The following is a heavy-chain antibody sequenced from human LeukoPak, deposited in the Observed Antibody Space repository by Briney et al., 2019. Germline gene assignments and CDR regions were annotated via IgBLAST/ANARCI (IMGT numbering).Heavy chain of an antibody. CDR2: ISAYNSNT. CDR1: VYTYTSYG. Sequence: ASVKVSCKASVYTYTSYGISWVRQAPGQGLEWMGWISAYNSNTNYAQKLQGRVTMTTDTSTSTAYMELRSLRSDDTAVYYCARIRVSQLERRGPKTDYYYYGMDVWGQGTTVTVSS. J-gene: IGHJ6*02. V-gene: IGHV1-18*01. CDR3: ARIRVSQLERRGPKTDYYYYGMDV. D-gene: IGHD1-1*01.